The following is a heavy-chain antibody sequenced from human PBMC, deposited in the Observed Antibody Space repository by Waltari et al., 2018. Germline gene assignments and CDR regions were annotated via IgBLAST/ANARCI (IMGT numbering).Heavy chain of an antibody. V-gene: IGHV4-34*01. CDR3: ARKGSTSCFDP. Sequence: QVQLQQWGAGLLKPSETLSLTCAVYGGSFSGYYWSWIRQPPGKGLEWIGEINQRGSTNYNPSLKSRVTRSVDTSKNQFSLKLSSVTAADTAVYYCARKGSTSCFDPWGQGTLVTVSS. CDR2: INQRGST. D-gene: IGHD2-2*01. J-gene: IGHJ5*02. CDR1: GGSFSGYY.